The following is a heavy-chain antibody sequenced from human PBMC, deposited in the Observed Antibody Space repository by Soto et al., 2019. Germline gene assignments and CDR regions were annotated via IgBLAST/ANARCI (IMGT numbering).Heavy chain of an antibody. CDR2: IYYSGST. V-gene: IGHV4-30-4*01. CDR1: GGSISSGDYY. D-gene: IGHD3-22*01. CDR3: ARIGVITIGFDY. Sequence: SETLSLTCTVSGGSISSGDYYWSWIRQPPGKGLEWIGYIYYSGSTYYNPSLKSRVTISVDTSKNQFSLKLSSVTAADTAVYYCARIGVITIGFDYWGQGTLVTVSS. J-gene: IGHJ4*02.